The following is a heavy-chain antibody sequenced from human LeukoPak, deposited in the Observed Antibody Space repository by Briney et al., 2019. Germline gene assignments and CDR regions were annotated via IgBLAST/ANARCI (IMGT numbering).Heavy chain of an antibody. J-gene: IGHJ5*02. D-gene: IGHD2-2*01. V-gene: IGHV1-2*02. CDR1: GYTFTAYY. CDR3: ARVKGRYCTTDSCFYFDP. Sequence: ASVKVSCRASGYTFTAYYMHWVRQAPGQAPEWVGWIDPNSGATDYAQKFQGRVTMTRDTSISTVYMELSSLMSDDTAVYFCARVKGRYCTTDSCFYFDPWGQGTPVIVSS. CDR2: IDPNSGAT.